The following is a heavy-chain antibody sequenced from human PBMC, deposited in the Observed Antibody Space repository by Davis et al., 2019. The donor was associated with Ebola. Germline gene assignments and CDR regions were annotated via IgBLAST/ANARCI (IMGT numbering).Heavy chain of an antibody. D-gene: IGHD3-10*01. CDR3: AHCIFYSPSGTFLGGGATFDY. J-gene: IGHJ4*01. V-gene: IGHV3-23*01. CDR1: GFTFTDYA. Sequence: PGGSLRLSCAASGFTFTDYAMSWVRQAPGKGLEWVSRSRAGGANIYYADSGKGRFTISRDNSRNTLYLQMNSRRAEDTAVYFCAHCIFYSPSGTFLGGGATFDYWGRGTLVTVSS. CDR2: SRAGGANI.